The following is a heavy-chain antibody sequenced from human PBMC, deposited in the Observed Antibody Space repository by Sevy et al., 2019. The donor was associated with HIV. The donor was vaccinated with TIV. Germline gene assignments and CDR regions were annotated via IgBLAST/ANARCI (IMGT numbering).Heavy chain of an antibody. D-gene: IGHD1-26*01. CDR1: GFIVNSNY. Sequence: GGSLRLSCAASGFIVNSNYMSWVRQAPGKGLEWVSVTYSGGRTYTADSVKGRFTISRDNSKNTLYLQMNSLRAEDTAVYYCAREGSGSYYIYYGMDVWGQGTTVTVSS. CDR3: AREGSGSYYIYYGMDV. J-gene: IGHJ6*02. CDR2: TYSGGRT. V-gene: IGHV3-53*01.